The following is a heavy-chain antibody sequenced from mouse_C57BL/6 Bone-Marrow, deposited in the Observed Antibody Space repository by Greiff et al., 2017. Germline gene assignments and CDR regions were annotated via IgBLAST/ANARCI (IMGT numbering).Heavy chain of an antibody. D-gene: IGHD2-1*01. Sequence: VKVEESGPGLVQPSQSLSITCTVSGFSLTSYGVHWVRQSPGKGLEWLGVIWRGGSTDYNAAFMSRLSITKDNSKSQVFFKMNSLQADDTAIYYCANYGNSWYFDVWGTGTTVTVSS. CDR1: GFSLTSYG. CDR2: IWRGGST. CDR3: ANYGNSWYFDV. V-gene: IGHV2-5*01. J-gene: IGHJ1*03.